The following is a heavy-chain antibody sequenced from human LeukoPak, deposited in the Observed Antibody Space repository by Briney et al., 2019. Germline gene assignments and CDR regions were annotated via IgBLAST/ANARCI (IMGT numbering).Heavy chain of an antibody. CDR3: TTNQTYYYDSSGYLHHDY. CDR1: GFTFNNAW. V-gene: IGHV3-15*01. Sequence: GGSLRLSCAASGFTFNNAWMSWVRQGPGKGLEWVGRIKSKTDGGTTDYAAPVKGRFTISRDDSKNMLYLQMNSLKTEDTAVYYCTTNQTYYYDSSGYLHHDYWGQGTLVTVSS. CDR2: IKSKTDGGTT. D-gene: IGHD3-22*01. J-gene: IGHJ4*02.